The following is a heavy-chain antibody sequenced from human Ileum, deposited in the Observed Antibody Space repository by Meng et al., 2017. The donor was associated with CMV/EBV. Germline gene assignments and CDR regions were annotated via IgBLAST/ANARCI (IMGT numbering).Heavy chain of an antibody. CDR2: FYYNENA. Sequence: YYLGWIRPPPGPPLESIWGFYYNENAYYNPSLESRVTISVDTSNNQFSLKLNSMTAAGTAIYYCACGIRGYCASTSCSTSCFDYWGQGTLVTVSS. CDR3: ACGIRGYCASTSCSTSCFDY. CDR1: YY. V-gene: IGHV4-39*07. J-gene: IGHJ4*02. D-gene: IGHD2-2*03.